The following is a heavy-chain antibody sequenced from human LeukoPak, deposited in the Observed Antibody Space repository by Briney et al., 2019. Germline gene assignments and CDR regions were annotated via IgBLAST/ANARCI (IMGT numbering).Heavy chain of an antibody. V-gene: IGHV4-39*07. J-gene: IGHJ4*02. D-gene: IGHD5-18*01. CDR2: IYYSGST. CDR3: ARDPREYSYGSLDY. CDR1: GGSISSSSYY. Sequence: PSETLSLTCTVSGGSISSSSYYWGWIRQPPGKGLEWIGSIYYSGSTYYNPSLKSRVTISVDTSKNQFSLKLCSVTAADTAVYYCARDPREYSYGSLDYWGQGTLVTVSS.